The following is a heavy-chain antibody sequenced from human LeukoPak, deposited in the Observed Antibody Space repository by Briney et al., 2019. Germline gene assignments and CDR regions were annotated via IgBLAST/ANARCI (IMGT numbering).Heavy chain of an antibody. D-gene: IGHD5-12*01. CDR2: ISISSNYM. CDR3: ARDTGYVSFDP. CDR1: GFTVSSNY. J-gene: IGHJ5*02. V-gene: IGHV3-21*01. Sequence: AGGSLRLSCAASGFTVSSNYMSWVRQAPGKGLEWVSSISISSNYMYYADSVKGRFTISRDNAKNSLYLQMNSLRAEDTAVYYCARDTGYVSFDPWGQGTLVTVSS.